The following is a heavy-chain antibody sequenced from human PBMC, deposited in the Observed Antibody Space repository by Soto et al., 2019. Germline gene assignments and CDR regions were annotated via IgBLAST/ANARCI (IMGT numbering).Heavy chain of an antibody. CDR2: IDAGNGNT. CDR1: GYTFTSYP. J-gene: IGHJ6*02. Sequence: ASVKVSCKASGYTFTSYPTHWVRQAPGQRREWMGWIDAGNGNTKYSQKFRGRVTFTTDTSASTAYTDLSSLRSEDTAVYYCASARYIYGSASSGMYAWGQGTTVRVSS. V-gene: IGHV1-3*01. CDR3: ASARYIYGSASSGMYA. D-gene: IGHD5-18*01.